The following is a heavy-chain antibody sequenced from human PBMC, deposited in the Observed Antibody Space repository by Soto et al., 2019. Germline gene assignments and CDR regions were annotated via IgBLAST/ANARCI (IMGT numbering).Heavy chain of an antibody. D-gene: IGHD2-15*01. CDR3: TRDHCSGGSCYFHFDY. Sequence: QVQLVQSGAEVKKPGSSVKVSCKASGGTFSSYAISWVRQAPGQGLEWMGGIIPIFGTANYAQKFQGRVTITADESTSTAYMELSSLRSEDTAVYYCTRDHCSGGSCYFHFDYWGQGTLVTVSS. J-gene: IGHJ4*02. CDR1: GGTFSSYA. CDR2: IIPIFGTA. V-gene: IGHV1-69*01.